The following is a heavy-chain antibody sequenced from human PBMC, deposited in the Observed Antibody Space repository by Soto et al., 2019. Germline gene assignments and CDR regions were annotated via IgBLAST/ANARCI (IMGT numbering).Heavy chain of an antibody. D-gene: IGHD3-22*01. CDR1: GFAFSNAW. CDR2: IKRKAHGGTT. CDR3: PTDSCNTMIIICFDY. Sequence: EVQLVESGGGLVKPGGSLRLSCAASGFAFSNAWINWVRRAPGKGLEWVGRIKRKAHGGTTDFAATVRGRFAITRDYSRNMVSRQTNSLNTKNPAVYYCPTDSCNTMIIICFDYWYHRTLVTVSS. J-gene: IGHJ4*01. V-gene: IGHV3-15*07.